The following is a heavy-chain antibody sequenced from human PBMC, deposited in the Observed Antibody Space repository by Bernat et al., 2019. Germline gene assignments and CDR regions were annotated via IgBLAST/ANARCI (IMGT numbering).Heavy chain of an antibody. J-gene: IGHJ3*02. CDR1: FSSYV. CDR2: IWYDGSNK. D-gene: IGHD2-15*01. V-gene: IGHV3-33*01. Sequence: FSSYVMHWVRQAPGKGLEWVAVIWYDGSNKYYEDSVKGRFTISRYNSNNTLYLQMTSLRAAETTVYYCARDQPSCSGGSCYNAGSFD. CDR3: ARDQPSCSGGSCYNAGSFD.